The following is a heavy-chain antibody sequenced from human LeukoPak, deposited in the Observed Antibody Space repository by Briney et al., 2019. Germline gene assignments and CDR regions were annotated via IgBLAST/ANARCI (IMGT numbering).Heavy chain of an antibody. CDR3: ARNQYSSSTYYYYYYMDV. V-gene: IGHV4-61*02. CDR1: GGSISSGSYY. J-gene: IGHJ6*03. Sequence: PSETLSLTCTVSGGSISSGSYYWSWIRQPAGKGLEWIGRIYTSGSTSYNPSLKSRVTISVDTSKNQFSLKLSSVTAADTAVYYCARNQYSSSTYYYYYYMDVWGKGTTVTVSS. D-gene: IGHD6-6*01. CDR2: IYTSGST.